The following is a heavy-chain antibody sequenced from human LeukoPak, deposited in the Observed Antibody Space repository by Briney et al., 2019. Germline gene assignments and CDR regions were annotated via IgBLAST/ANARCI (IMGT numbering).Heavy chain of an antibody. Sequence: GGSLRLSCAASGFTFSSYAMSWVRQAPGKGLEWVSAISGSGGSTYYADSVKGWFTISRDNSKNTLYLQMNSLRAEDTAVYYCAKSQHSGSYVTSWGQGTLVTVSS. CDR3: AKSQHSGSYVTS. J-gene: IGHJ5*02. V-gene: IGHV3-23*01. CDR1: GFTFSSYA. CDR2: ISGSGGST. D-gene: IGHD1-26*01.